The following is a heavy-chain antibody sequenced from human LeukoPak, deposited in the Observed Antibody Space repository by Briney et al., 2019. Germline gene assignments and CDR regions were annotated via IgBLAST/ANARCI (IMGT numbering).Heavy chain of an antibody. Sequence: PSETLSLTCAVHGGSFSGYYWSWIRQPPGKGLEWIGEINHSGSTNYNPSLKSRVTISVDTSKNQFSLKLSSVTAADTAVYYCARGLRSWYFDYWGQGTLVTVSS. CDR2: INHSGST. V-gene: IGHV4-34*01. D-gene: IGHD6-13*01. CDR3: ARGLRSWYFDY. CDR1: GGSFSGYY. J-gene: IGHJ4*02.